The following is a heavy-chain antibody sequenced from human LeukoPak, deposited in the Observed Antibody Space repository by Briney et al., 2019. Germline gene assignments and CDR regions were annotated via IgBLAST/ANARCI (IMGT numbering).Heavy chain of an antibody. V-gene: IGHV3-48*03. CDR1: GFTFSSYE. CDR3: AREYSSSSGRCFDS. Sequence: PGGSLRLSCAASGFTFSSYEMNWVRQAPGKGLEWVSYISSSSIYYGDSVKGRFTMSRDNAKNSLYLQMNSLRAEDTAVYYCAREYSSSSGRCFDSWGQGTLVTVSS. D-gene: IGHD6-6*01. CDR2: ISSSSI. J-gene: IGHJ4*02.